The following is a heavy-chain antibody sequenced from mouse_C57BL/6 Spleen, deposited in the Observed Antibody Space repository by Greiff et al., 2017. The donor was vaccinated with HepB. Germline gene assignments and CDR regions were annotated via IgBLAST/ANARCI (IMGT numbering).Heavy chain of an antibody. CDR3: ARSVKHGSFDY. Sequence: VKLQESGAELVRPGTSVKMSCKASGYTFTNYWIGWAKQRPGHGLEWIGDIYPGGGYTNYNEKFKGKATLTADKSSSTAYMQFSSLTSEDSAIYYCARSVKHGSFDYWGQGTTLTVSS. V-gene: IGHV1-63*01. J-gene: IGHJ2*01. D-gene: IGHD1-1*01. CDR1: GYTFTNYW. CDR2: IYPGGGYT.